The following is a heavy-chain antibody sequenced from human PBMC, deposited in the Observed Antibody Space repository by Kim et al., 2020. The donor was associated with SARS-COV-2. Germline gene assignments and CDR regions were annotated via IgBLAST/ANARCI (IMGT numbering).Heavy chain of an antibody. J-gene: IGHJ6*01. D-gene: IGHD1-7*01. CDR2: IGSGGSPI. Sequence: GGSLRLSCVDSRIDFSDFCMTWIRQAPGKGLEWVAYIGSGGSPIYNAESVKGRFTMSRDNAKKSVYLQLNGLKLEDTAVYYCARLEPPGPTAYYGMDVWG. CDR1: RIDFSDFC. V-gene: IGHV3-11*01. CDR3: ARLEPPGPTAYYGMDV.